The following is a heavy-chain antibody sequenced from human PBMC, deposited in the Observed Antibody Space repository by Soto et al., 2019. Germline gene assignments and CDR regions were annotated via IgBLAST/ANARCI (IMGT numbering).Heavy chain of an antibody. CDR1: GYTFTSYA. CDR3: ARDGRSGSRQVYNWFDP. J-gene: IGHJ5*02. V-gene: IGHV1-3*01. Sequence: ASVKVSCKASGYTFTSYAIHWVRQAPGQRLEWMGWINAGNGNTKYSQKFQGRVTMTTDTSTSTAYMELRSLRSDDTAVYYCARDGRSGSRQVYNWFDPWGQGTLVTVSS. D-gene: IGHD1-26*01. CDR2: INAGNGNT.